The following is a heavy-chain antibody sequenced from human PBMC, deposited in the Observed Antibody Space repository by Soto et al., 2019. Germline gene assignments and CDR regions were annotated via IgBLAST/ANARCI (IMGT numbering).Heavy chain of an antibody. CDR1: GYTFTSYA. Sequence: ASVKVSCKASGYTFTSYAMNWVRQAPGQGLEWMGWINTNTGNPTYAQGFTGRFVFSLDTSVSTAYLQICSLKAEDTAVYYCARDFSSGCPPEYAFDIWGQGTMVTVSS. J-gene: IGHJ3*02. CDR2: INTNTGNP. CDR3: ARDFSSGCPPEYAFDI. D-gene: IGHD3-22*01. V-gene: IGHV7-4-1*01.